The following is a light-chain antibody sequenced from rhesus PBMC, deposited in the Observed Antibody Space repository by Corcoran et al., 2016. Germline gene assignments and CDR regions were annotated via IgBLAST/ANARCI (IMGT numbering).Light chain of an antibody. CDR2: AAS. Sequence: DIQMTQSPSSLSASVGDRVTITCQASQGISSWLAWYQQNPGKALKLLIYAASSLQSGVPSRFSGGGAGTDFTLTISSLQPEDFATYYCQQHNSYPYSFGQGTKVEIK. CDR3: QQHNSYPYS. CDR1: QGISSW. V-gene: IGKV1-33*02. J-gene: IGKJ2*01.